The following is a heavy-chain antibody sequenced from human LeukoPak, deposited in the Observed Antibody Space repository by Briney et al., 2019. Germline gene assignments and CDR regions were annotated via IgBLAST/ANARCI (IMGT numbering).Heavy chain of an antibody. CDR1: GGSISSGDYY. CDR3: ARRRLAQNFDY. J-gene: IGHJ4*02. Sequence: PSETLSLTCTVSGGSISSGDYYWSWIRQPPGKGLEWIGYIYYSGSTYYNPPLKSRVTISVDTSKNQFSLKLSSVTAADTAVYYCARRRLAQNFDYWGQGTLVTVSS. CDR2: IYYSGST. V-gene: IGHV4-30-4*01.